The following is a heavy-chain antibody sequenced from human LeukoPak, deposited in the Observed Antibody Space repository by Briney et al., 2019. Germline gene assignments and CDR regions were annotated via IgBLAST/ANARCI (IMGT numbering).Heavy chain of an antibody. CDR2: MNPNSGNT. D-gene: IGHD3-22*01. Sequence: ASVKVSCKASGYTFTSYDINWVRQATGQGLEWMGWMNPNSGNTGYAQKFQGRVTITRNTSISTAYMELSSLRSEDTAVYYCARGVVTLAGNWFDPWGRGTLVTVSS. V-gene: IGHV1-8*03. CDR3: ARGVVTLAGNWFDP. CDR1: GYTFTSYD. J-gene: IGHJ5*02.